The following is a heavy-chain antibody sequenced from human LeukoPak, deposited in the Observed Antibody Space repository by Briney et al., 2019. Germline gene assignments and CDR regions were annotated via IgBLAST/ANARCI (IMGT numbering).Heavy chain of an antibody. D-gene: IGHD3-10*01. V-gene: IGHV1-8*03. Sequence: ASVKVSCKASGYTFTSYDINWVRQATGQGLEWMGWMNPNSGNTGYAQKFQGRVTITRNTSISTAYMELNSLRVEDTAVYYCAKVANYYYGSETYYFFEHWGQGTPVTASS. CDR1: GYTFTSYD. CDR2: MNPNSGNT. J-gene: IGHJ4*02. CDR3: AKVANYYYGSETYYFFEH.